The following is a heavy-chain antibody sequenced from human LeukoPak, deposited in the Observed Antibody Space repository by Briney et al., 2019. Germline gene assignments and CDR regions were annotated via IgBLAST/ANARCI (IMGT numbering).Heavy chain of an antibody. V-gene: IGHV3-21*01. J-gene: IGHJ5*02. CDR3: ARALGGSYSGGFDP. CDR1: GFTFSSYS. CDR2: ISSSSSYI. Sequence: SGGSLRLSCAASGFTFSSYSMNWVRQAPGKGLEWVSSISSSSSYIYYADSVKGRFTISRDNAKNSLYLQMNSLRAEDTAVYYCARALGGSYSGGFDPWGQGTLVTVSS. D-gene: IGHD1-26*01.